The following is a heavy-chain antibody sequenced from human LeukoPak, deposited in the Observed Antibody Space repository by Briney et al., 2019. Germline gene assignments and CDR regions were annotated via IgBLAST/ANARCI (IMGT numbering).Heavy chain of an antibody. J-gene: IGHJ3*02. CDR2: ISSNGDST. CDR1: GFPFSSYA. D-gene: IGHD3-22*01. V-gene: IGHV3-64*01. Sequence: PGGSLLLSCAASGFPFSSYAMHWVRQPPGKGLEYVSAISSNGDSTYYANSVKGRFTISRDNSKNTLYLQMGSLRAEDMAVYYCARSTRARWLRYAFDIWGQGTMVTVSS. CDR3: ARSTRARWLRYAFDI.